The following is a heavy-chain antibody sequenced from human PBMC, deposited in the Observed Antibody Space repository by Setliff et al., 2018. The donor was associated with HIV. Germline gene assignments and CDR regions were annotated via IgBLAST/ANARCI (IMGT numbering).Heavy chain of an antibody. J-gene: IGHJ6*04. CDR3: LVAVEEDV. CDR2: TSGSAGTT. CDR1: GFTFSNYA. D-gene: IGHD5-12*01. Sequence: PGGSLRLSCAASGFTFSNYAMSWVRQAPGKGLEWVSGTSGSAGTTYYADSVKGRFTISRDNSKNTLYLQMSSLRAEDTAVYYCLVAVEEDVWGKGTTVTVSS. V-gene: IGHV3-23*01.